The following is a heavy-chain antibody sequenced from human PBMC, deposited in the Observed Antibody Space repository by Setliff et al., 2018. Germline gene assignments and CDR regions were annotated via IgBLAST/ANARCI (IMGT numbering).Heavy chain of an antibody. V-gene: IGHV1-46*01. CDR3: AAPFGDLYDATTYYYGMDV. CDR1: GGTFSSYA. J-gene: IGHJ6*02. D-gene: IGHD3-10*01. CDR2: INPSGGST. Sequence: ASVKVSCKASGGTFSSYAISWVRQAPGQGLEWMGIINPSGGSTSYAQKLQGRVTMTTDTSTSTAYMELRSLRSEDTAVYYCAAPFGDLYDATTYYYGMDVWGQGTTVTVSS.